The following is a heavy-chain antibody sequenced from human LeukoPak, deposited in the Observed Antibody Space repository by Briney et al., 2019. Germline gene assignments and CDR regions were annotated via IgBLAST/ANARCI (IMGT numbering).Heavy chain of an antibody. Sequence: SETLSLTCAVSGVPFSNYYWSWVRQSPRQGLEWIGEINHSGYTNYNPSLKSRVTMSIDTSKDQFSLKLTSVTAADTGVYYCTRAVAGHPDWGQGTLVTVSS. CDR2: INHSGYT. D-gene: IGHD6-19*01. V-gene: IGHV4-34*01. J-gene: IGHJ4*02. CDR1: GVPFSNYY. CDR3: TRAVAGHPD.